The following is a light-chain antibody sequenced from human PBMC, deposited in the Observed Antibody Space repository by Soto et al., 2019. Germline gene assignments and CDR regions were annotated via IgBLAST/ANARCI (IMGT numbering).Light chain of an antibody. CDR2: DAS. Sequence: EIVLTQSPGTLSLSPGERATLSCRASQGVSNRNLAWFQQRPGQAPRLLIYDASNRATGIPARFSGSGSGTDFTLTISRLEPEDFAVYYCLQRSDWRTFGRGTKVEIK. CDR3: LQRSDWRT. CDR1: QGVSNRN. J-gene: IGKJ1*01. V-gene: IGKV3-11*01.